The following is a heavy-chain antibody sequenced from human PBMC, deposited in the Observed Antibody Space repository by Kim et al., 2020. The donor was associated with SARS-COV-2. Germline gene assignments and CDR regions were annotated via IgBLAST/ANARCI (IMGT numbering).Heavy chain of an antibody. CDR1: GFTFNNYA. J-gene: IGHJ4*02. CDR3: AKTSATSCISTTCYAPFDD. D-gene: IGHD2-2*01. V-gene: IGHV3-23*01. CDR2: ISAGGGGI. Sequence: GGSLRLSCVASGFTFNNYAMTWVRQAPGLGLEWVSAISAGGGGIYYADSVKGRFTISRDNSKNTLYLQMNSLRAEDTAVYYCAKTSATSCISTTCYAPFDDWGQGTLVTVSS.